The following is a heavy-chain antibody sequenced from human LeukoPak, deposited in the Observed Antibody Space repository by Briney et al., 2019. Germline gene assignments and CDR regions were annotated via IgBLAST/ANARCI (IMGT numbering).Heavy chain of an antibody. J-gene: IGHJ4*02. Sequence: ASVKVSCKASGYTFTSYYMNWVRQAPGKGLEWVSYISGSSSSIFYADSVKGRFTISRDNAKNSLYLQMNSLRAEDTAVYYCARNRGGAYDFWSGYYTGYFDYWGQGSLVTVSS. D-gene: IGHD3-3*01. CDR2: ISGSSSSI. CDR1: GYTFTSYY. V-gene: IGHV3-48*01. CDR3: ARNRGGAYDFWSGYYTGYFDY.